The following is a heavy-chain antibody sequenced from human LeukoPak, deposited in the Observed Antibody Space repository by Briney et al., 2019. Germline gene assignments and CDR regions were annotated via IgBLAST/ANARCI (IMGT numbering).Heavy chain of an antibody. CDR2: IVVGSGNT. CDR1: GFTFSSSA. V-gene: IGHV1-58*01. J-gene: IGHJ3*02. CDR3: AAPSLNDILTGPSGAFDI. D-gene: IGHD3-9*01. Sequence: SVKVSCKASGFTFSSSAVQWARQARGQRLEGIEWIVVGSGNTNYAQKFQERVTITRDMSTSTAYMELSSLRSEDTAVYYCAAPSLNDILTGPSGAFDIWGQGTMVTVSS.